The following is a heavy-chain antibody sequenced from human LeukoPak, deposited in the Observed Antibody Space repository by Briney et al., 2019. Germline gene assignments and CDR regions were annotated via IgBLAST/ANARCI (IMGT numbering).Heavy chain of an antibody. CDR2: IRYVGSLK. CDR3: APEGESGDRDGYFDF. V-gene: IGHV3-30*02. CDR1: GFSFTNYA. J-gene: IGHJ4*02. D-gene: IGHD2-21*02. Sequence: PGGSLRLSCAASGFSFTNYAMHWVRQTPGKGLEWVAFIRYVGSLKYYLDSVKGRFTISRDNSKNTLYLQMDSLRAEDTAVYYCAPEGESGDRDGYFDFWGQGTLVTVSS.